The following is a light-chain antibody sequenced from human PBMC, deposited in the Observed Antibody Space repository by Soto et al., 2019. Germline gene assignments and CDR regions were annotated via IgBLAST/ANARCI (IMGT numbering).Light chain of an antibody. V-gene: IGLV2-14*01. CDR1: SSDVGGYNY. CDR3: SSYTSSSTV. Sequence: QSALTQPASVSGSPGQSITISCTGTSSDVGGYNYVSWYQQHPGKAPKLMIYDVSNRPSGVSNRFSCSKSGNTASLTISGLQAEDEADYYCSSYTSSSTVFGGGTKVTVL. J-gene: IGLJ2*01. CDR2: DVS.